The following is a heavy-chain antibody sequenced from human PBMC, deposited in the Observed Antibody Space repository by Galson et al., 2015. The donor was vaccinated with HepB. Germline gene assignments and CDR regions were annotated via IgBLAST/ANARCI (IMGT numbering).Heavy chain of an antibody. V-gene: IGHV5-51*01. CDR1: GYSFTSYW. D-gene: IGHD3-10*01. CDR2: IYPGDSDT. J-gene: IGHJ6*03. CDR3: ARLSDDYGSGSYSYYYYYMDV. Sequence: QSGAEVKKPGESLKISCKGSGYSFTSYWIGWVRQMPGKGLEWMGIIYPGDSDTRYSPSFQGQVTISADKSISTAYLQWSSLKASDTAMYYCARLSDDYGSGSYSYYYYYMDVWGKGTTVTVSS.